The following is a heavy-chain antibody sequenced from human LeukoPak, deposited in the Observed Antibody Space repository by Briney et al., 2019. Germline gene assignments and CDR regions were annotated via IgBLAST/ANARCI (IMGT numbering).Heavy chain of an antibody. CDR2: ISSTSRSSYI. CDR1: GFSFSSYS. V-gene: IGHV3-21*01. J-gene: IGHJ4*02. D-gene: IGHD3-10*01. Sequence: GGTLRLSCAASGFSFSSYSMNWVRQAPGKGLECVSSISSTSRSSYIFYAESVKGRFTISRDNTKNSLYLQMNSLRDEDTAVYYCARSGWFGELGFDYWGQGTLVTVSS. CDR3: ARSGWFGELGFDY.